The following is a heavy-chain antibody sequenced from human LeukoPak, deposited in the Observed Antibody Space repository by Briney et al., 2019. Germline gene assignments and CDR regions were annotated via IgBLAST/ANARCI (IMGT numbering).Heavy chain of an antibody. Sequence: GGSLRLSCAASGFTFSSYAMSWVRQAPGKGLEWVSAISGSGGRTFYADSVKGRFTISRDNSKNTLYLQMNSLRAEDTAVYYCATQEDSSSFDYWGQGTLVTVSS. V-gene: IGHV3-23*01. J-gene: IGHJ4*02. CDR1: GFTFSSYA. D-gene: IGHD6-6*01. CDR3: ATQEDSSSFDY. CDR2: ISGSGGRT.